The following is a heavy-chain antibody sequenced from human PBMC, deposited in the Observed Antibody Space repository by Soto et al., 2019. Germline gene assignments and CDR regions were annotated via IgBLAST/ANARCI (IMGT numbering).Heavy chain of an antibody. CDR3: AREKSYGSGSVYFGMDV. D-gene: IGHD3-10*01. V-gene: IGHV4-61*01. CDR2: IYYSGST. J-gene: IGHJ6*02. CDR1: GASVSSGSDY. Sequence: QVQLQQSGPGLVKPSETLSLTCTVSGASVSSGSDYWSWIRQPPGKGLEWIGYIYYSGSTNYNPSLKSRVTISVDTSKNQFSLKLSSVTAADTAVYYCAREKSYGSGSVYFGMDVWGQGTTVTVSS.